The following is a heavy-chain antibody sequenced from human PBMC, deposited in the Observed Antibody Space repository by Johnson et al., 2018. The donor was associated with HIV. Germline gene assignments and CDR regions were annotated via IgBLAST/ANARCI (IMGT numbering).Heavy chain of an antibody. CDR3: AKAMGGWLLAHAFDI. J-gene: IGHJ3*02. D-gene: IGHD3-22*01. CDR2: ISYDGSVK. CDR1: GFTFRNYG. V-gene: IGHV3-30*18. Sequence: HVQLVESGGGVVQPGRSLRLSCVASGFTFRNYGMHWVRQAPGKGLAWVDVISYDGSVKYYADAVKGRFTISRDNSKNTLYLQMNSLRAEDTAVYYCAKAMGGWLLAHAFDIWGQGTMVTISS.